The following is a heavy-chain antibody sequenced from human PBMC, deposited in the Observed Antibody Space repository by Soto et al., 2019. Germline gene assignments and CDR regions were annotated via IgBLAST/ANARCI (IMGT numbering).Heavy chain of an antibody. CDR3: ARAPSVYTFGCCDY. CDR1: GYTFTNYG. CDR2: ISAYDGNT. J-gene: IGHJ4*02. V-gene: IGHV1-18*01. D-gene: IGHD3-16*01. Sequence: QVQLVQSGGEVKKPGASVKVSCKASGYTFTNYGITWVRQAPGQGLEWMGWISAYDGNTHYAQNLQGRVAMTTDTSTTTAYMELRSLISDDTAVYYCARAPSVYTFGCCDYWGQGTLVTVSS.